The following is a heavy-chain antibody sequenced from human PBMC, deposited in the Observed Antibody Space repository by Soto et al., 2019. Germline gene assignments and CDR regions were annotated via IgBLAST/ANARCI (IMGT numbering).Heavy chain of an antibody. CDR2: IYYSGST. D-gene: IGHD6-19*01. CDR1: GGSISSGGYY. CDR3: ARGGIAGAGWQLFDY. V-gene: IGHV4-31*03. Sequence: QVQLQESGPGLVKPSQTLSLTCTVSGGSISSGGYYWSWIRQHPGKGLEWIGYIYYSGSTYYNPSLKSRVTISVDTYKNQFSLKLSSVTAADTAVYYCARGGIAGAGWQLFDYWGQGTLVTVSS. J-gene: IGHJ4*02.